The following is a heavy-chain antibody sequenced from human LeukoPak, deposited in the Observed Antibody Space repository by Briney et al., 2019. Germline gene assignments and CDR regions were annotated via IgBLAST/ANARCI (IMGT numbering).Heavy chain of an antibody. Sequence: ASVKVSCKASGYAFSAYYMHWVRQAPGQGLEWMGWLNPQTGDTHFAQKFQGRVTFTRDTSISTAYMAMSRLRSDDTAVYYCARFPSGAEYRHYFHMDVWGKGTTVTVSS. CDR1: GYAFSAYY. D-gene: IGHD3-16*02. CDR2: LNPQTGDT. V-gene: IGHV1-2*02. J-gene: IGHJ6*03. CDR3: ARFPSGAEYRHYFHMDV.